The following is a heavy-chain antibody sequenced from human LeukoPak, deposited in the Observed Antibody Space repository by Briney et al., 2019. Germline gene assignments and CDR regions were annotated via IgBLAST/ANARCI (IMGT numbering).Heavy chain of an antibody. V-gene: IGHV3-66*01. J-gene: IGHJ3*02. CDR1: GFTVSSNY. D-gene: IGHD3-10*01. CDR3: ARDPNYYAYDAFDI. Sequence: GGSLRLSCAASGFTVSSNYMSWVRQAPGKGLEWVSVIYSGGSTYYADFVKGRFSVSRDNSKNTLYLEMNSLRAEDTAVYYCARDPNYYAYDAFDIWGQGTMVTVS. CDR2: IYSGGST.